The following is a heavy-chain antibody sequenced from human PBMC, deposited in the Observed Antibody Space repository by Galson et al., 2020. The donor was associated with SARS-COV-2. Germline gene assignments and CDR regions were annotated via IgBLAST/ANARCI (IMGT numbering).Heavy chain of an antibody. V-gene: IGHV4-31*03. D-gene: IGHD2-8*01. CDR3: ARVRGYCTNGVCYPDY. Sequence: SETLSLTCTVSGGSVSSGGYYWSWIRQHPGKGLEWIGYIYYSGSTYYNPSLKSRVTISVDTSKNQFSLKLSSVTAADTAVYYCARVRGYCTNGVCYPDYWGQGTLVTVSS. J-gene: IGHJ4*02. CDR2: IYYSGST. CDR1: GGSVSSGGYY.